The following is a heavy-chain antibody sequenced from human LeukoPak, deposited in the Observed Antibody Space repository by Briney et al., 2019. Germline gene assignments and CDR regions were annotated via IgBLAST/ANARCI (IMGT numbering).Heavy chain of an antibody. J-gene: IGHJ6*02. CDR2: ISWNSGSI. CDR1: GFTFDDYA. CDR3: AKERAVVPRGGMDV. Sequence: GGSLRLSCAASGFTFDDYAMHWVRQAPGKGLEWVSGISWNSGSIGYADSVKGRFTISRDNAKNSLYLQMNSLRAEDTALYYCAKERAVVPRGGMDVWGQGTTVTVSS. V-gene: IGHV3-9*01. D-gene: IGHD2-2*01.